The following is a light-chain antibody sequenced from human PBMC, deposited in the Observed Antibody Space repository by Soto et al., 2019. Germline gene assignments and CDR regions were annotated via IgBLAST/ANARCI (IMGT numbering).Light chain of an antibody. J-gene: IGKJ2*01. CDR3: QQYSSSSGYT. Sequence: PGERATLSCRPSQNIATQFFTWYQQRPGQAPRVLIYDTSTRDTGIPDRFSGSGSGTDFTLTISRLEPEDFAVYYCQQYSSSSGYTFGQGTKLEIK. CDR1: QNIATQF. CDR2: DTS. V-gene: IGKV3-20*01.